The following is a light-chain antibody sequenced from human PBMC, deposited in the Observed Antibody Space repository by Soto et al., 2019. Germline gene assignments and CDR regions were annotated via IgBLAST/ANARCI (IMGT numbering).Light chain of an antibody. CDR2: EVS. Sequence: QSVLTQPASVSGSPGQSITISCTGTSSDVGDYNYVSWYQHHPGKAPKLMIYEVSNRPSGVSNRFSGSKSGNKASLTISGLQAEDEADYYCSSYTSSSTHYVFGTGTKVTV. CDR3: SSYTSSSTHYV. V-gene: IGLV2-14*01. CDR1: SSDVGDYNY. J-gene: IGLJ1*01.